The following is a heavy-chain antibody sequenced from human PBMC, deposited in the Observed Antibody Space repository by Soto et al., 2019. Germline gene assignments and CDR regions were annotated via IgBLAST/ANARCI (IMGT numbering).Heavy chain of an antibody. CDR1: GFTFSSYW. D-gene: IGHD3-3*01. Sequence: EVQLVESGGGLVQPGGSLRLSCAASGFTFSSYWMHWVRQAPGKGLVWVSRINSDGSSTSYADSVKGRFTISRDNAKNTLYLQMNSLRAEDTAVYYCAREVYDFWSGYSMYYYGMDVWGQGTTVTVSS. J-gene: IGHJ6*02. CDR2: INSDGSST. V-gene: IGHV3-74*01. CDR3: AREVYDFWSGYSMYYYGMDV.